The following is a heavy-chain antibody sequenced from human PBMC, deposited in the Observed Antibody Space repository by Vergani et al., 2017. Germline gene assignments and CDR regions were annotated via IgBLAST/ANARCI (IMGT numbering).Heavy chain of an antibody. CDR1: GYTFTGYY. D-gene: IGHD3-16*01. CDR3: AIEPETGITGTLAN. CDR2: INPNSGGT. J-gene: IGHJ4*02. Sequence: QVQLVQSGAEVKKPGASVKVSCKASGYTFTGYYMHWVRQAPGQGLEWMGWINPNSGGTNYAQKFKGRVTMTRDTSTTTAHMELSRLSSDDTAVYYCAIEPETGITGTLANWGQGTLVTVSS. V-gene: IGHV1-2*02.